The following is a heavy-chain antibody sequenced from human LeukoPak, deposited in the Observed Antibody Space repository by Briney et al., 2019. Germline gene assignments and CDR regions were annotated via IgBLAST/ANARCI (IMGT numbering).Heavy chain of an antibody. D-gene: IGHD6-13*01. J-gene: IGHJ6*03. Sequence: ASVKVSCKASGYTFTSYYMHWVRQALGQGLEWMGIINPSGGSTSYAQKFQGRVTMTRDTSTSTVYMELSSLRSEDTAVYYCARNNEMGALVKWYSLLSPLYYYYMDVWGKGTTVTISS. CDR3: ARNNEMGALVKWYSLLSPLYYYYMDV. CDR1: GYTFTSYY. CDR2: INPSGGST. V-gene: IGHV1-46*01.